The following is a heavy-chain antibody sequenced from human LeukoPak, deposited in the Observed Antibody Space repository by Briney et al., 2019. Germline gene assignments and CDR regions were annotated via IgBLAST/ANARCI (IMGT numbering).Heavy chain of an antibody. Sequence: GESLKISCKGSGYSFTSYWIAWVRQMPGKGLQWMGIIYPGDSDTRYSPSFQGQVTISADKSISTAYLQWSSLKASDTAMYYCARRYEYSSSPYYFDYWGQGTLVTVSS. CDR2: IYPGDSDT. V-gene: IGHV5-51*01. D-gene: IGHD6-6*01. J-gene: IGHJ4*02. CDR1: GYSFTSYW. CDR3: ARRYEYSSSPYYFDY.